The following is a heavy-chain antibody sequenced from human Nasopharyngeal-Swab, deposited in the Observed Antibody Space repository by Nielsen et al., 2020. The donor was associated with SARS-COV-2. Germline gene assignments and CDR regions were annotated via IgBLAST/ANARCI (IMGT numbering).Heavy chain of an antibody. J-gene: IGHJ6*03. Sequence: GGSLRLSCKGSGYNFTTYWIGWVRQMPGKGLEWMGIIYPGDSDTRYSPSFQGQVTISADKSISTAYLQWSSLKASDTAMYYCARRGYGGSRSYYFYYYMDVWGKGTTVTVSS. CDR1: GYNFTTYW. CDR3: ARRGYGGSRSYYFYYYMDV. D-gene: IGHD4-23*01. CDR2: IYPGDSDT. V-gene: IGHV5-51*01.